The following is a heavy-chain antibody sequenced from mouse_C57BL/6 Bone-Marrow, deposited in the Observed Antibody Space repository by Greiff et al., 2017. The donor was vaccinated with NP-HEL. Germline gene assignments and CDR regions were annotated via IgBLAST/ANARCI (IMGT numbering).Heavy chain of an antibody. CDR3: ASITTVVDGY. CDR2: IYPGSGST. V-gene: IGHV1-55*01. Sequence: QVQLQQPGAELVKPGASVKVSCKASGYTFTSYWMHWVKQRPGQGLEWIGDIYPGSGSTNYNEKFKSKATLTVDTSSSTAYMQLSSLTSEDSAVYYCASITTVVDGYWGQGTTLTVSS. D-gene: IGHD1-1*01. CDR1: GYTFTSYW. J-gene: IGHJ2*01.